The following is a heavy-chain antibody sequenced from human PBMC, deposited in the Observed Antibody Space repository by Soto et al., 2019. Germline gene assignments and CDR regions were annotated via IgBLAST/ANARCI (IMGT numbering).Heavy chain of an antibody. CDR2: ITGGSGDT. CDR3: AKGSANSRPYYFDS. CDR1: GFTFSSYV. V-gene: IGHV3-23*01. J-gene: IGHJ4*02. Sequence: EVQLLESGGGLVQPGGSLRVSCAASGFTFSSYVRSWVRQAPGKGLEWVSAITGGSGDTYHADTVKGRFTISRDNTKNTLYLQMNSLRAEDTAVYYCAKGSANSRPYYFDSWGRGALVTVSS. D-gene: IGHD6-13*01.